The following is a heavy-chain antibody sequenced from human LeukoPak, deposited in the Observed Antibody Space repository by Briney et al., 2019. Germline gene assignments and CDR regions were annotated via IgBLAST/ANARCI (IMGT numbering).Heavy chain of an antibody. CDR1: GFTFSSYG. Sequence: GGSLRLSCEASGFTFSSYGMHWVRQAPGKGLEWVAVISYDGSNKYYADSVKGRFTISRDNSKNTLYLQMNSLRAEDTAVYYCAKDLGNYWGQGTLVTVSS. CDR2: ISYDGSNK. CDR3: AKDLGNY. J-gene: IGHJ4*02. V-gene: IGHV3-30*18.